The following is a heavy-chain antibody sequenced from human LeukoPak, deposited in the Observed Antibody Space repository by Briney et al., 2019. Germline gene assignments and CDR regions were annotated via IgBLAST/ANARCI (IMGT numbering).Heavy chain of an antibody. V-gene: IGHV3-48*02. D-gene: IGHD6-13*01. J-gene: IGHJ4*02. CDR2: ISGSSVLI. CDR1: GFTFYHCS. Sequence: GGSLRLSRAASGFTFYHCSMKWVRQAPGKGLEVGSDISGSSVLIYYANSVKGRFTISRDNAKNSLYLQMNSLRDEDAAVYYCARGPRDDSSSWLPIDYWGQGTLVTVSS. CDR3: ARGPRDDSSSWLPIDY.